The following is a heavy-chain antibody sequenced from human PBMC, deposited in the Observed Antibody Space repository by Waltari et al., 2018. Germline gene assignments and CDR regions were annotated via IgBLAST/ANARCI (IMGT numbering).Heavy chain of an antibody. CDR1: GYTFTGYY. Sequence: QVQLVQSGAEVKKPGASVKVSCKAPGYTFTGYYMHWVRQAPGQGLEWKGWINPKRGGTNYAQKFQGRVTMTRDTSISTAYMELSRLGSDDTAVYYCAREGRYRGDACDSWGQGTMVTVSS. D-gene: IGHD3-16*02. CDR2: INPKRGGT. V-gene: IGHV1-2*02. CDR3: AREGRYRGDACDS. J-gene: IGHJ3*02.